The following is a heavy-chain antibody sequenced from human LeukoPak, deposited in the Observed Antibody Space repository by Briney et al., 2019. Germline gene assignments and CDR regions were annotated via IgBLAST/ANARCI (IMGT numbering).Heavy chain of an antibody. CDR1: GGSISSSTYY. CDR3: ARRRGVATNYLDY. V-gene: IGHV4-39*01. CDR2: IYYSGST. D-gene: IGHD5-12*01. J-gene: IGHJ4*02. Sequence: SETLSLTCTVSGGSISSSTYYWGWIRQPPGKGLEWIGTIYYSGSTFYNPSLKSRVTISVDTSKSQFSLKLSSVTAADTAVYYCARRRGVATNYLDYWGQGTQVSVSS.